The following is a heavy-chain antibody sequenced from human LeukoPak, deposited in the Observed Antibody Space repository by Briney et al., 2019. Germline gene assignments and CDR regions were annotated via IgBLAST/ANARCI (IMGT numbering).Heavy chain of an antibody. CDR3: ARLRSVIAVAGTHDAFDV. D-gene: IGHD6-19*01. J-gene: IGHJ3*01. CDR1: GYNFSTYY. V-gene: IGHV1-46*01. CDR2: ISPRGGTA. Sequence: ASVKVSCTTSGYNFSTYYVHWVRQAPGQGLEWMGMISPRGGTASHAEKFQGRVTMTRDTSTSTVYMDLSSLTSEDTAVYYCARLRSVIAVAGTHDAFDVWGQGTMVTVSS.